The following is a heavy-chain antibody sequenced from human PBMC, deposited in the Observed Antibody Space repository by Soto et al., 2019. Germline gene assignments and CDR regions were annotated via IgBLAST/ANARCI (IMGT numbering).Heavy chain of an antibody. CDR3: ARRKERSGPHYFDS. CDR2: MNPSNGNA. J-gene: IGHJ4*02. D-gene: IGHD6-25*01. Sequence: SVNNACKAPAYALMTYDIHPVRQATGQGLEWMGWMNPSNGNAGYAQKFQGRVTMTRNTSISTAYMDLSSLRSEDTAVYFCARRKERSGPHYFDSWGQGTLVTVSS. V-gene: IGHV1-8*01. CDR1: AYALMTYD.